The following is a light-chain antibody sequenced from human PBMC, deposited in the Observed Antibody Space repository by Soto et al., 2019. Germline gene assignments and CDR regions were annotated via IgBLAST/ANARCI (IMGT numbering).Light chain of an antibody. J-gene: IGKJ5*01. V-gene: IGKV3-15*01. Sequence: IVMTQSPATLSVSPGESATLSCRASQSVSSKLAWYQQKPGQAPRLLIYGASTRATGIPARFSGSGSGTDFTLTISSLEPEDFALYYCQQRSNMPPTFGQGTRLEIK. CDR2: GAS. CDR1: QSVSSK. CDR3: QQRSNMPPT.